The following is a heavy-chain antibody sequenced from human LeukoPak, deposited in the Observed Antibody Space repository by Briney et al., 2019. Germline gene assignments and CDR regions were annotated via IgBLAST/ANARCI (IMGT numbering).Heavy chain of an antibody. CDR2: ISGSGGST. D-gene: IGHD1-26*01. Sequence: PGGSLRLSCVASGFTFSSYAMDWVRLAPGKGLECVSAISGSGGSTYYADSVKGRFTISRDNSKNTLYLQMNYLRAEDTAIYYCAKKQSGNYPFDYWGQGTLVTVSS. V-gene: IGHV3-23*01. J-gene: IGHJ4*02. CDR1: GFTFSSYA. CDR3: AKKQSGNYPFDY.